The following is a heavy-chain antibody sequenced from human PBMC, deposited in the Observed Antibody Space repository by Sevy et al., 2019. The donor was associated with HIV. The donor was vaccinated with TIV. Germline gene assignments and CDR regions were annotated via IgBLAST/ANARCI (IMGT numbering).Heavy chain of an antibody. D-gene: IGHD2-15*01. CDR3: ATDVVGALDF. CDR2: FDPEDGET. V-gene: IGHV1-24*01. Sequence: VSVKVSCKVSGYTLTELSMHWVRQAPGKGLEWMGGFDPEDGETIYAQEFQGRVTMTKDTSTDTAYMELSSLRSEVTAVYYCATDVVGALDFWGQGALVIVSS. J-gene: IGHJ4*02. CDR1: GYTLTELS.